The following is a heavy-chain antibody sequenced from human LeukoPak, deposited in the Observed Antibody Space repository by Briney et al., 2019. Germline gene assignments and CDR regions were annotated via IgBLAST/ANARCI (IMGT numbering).Heavy chain of an antibody. J-gene: IGHJ4*02. V-gene: IGHV4-59*08. CDR3: ARHSSVSGGAFQY. D-gene: IGHD3-22*01. CDR1: GGSISTYY. CDR2: IHYSGST. Sequence: KASETLSLTCTVSGGSISTYYWSWIRQPPGKGLEWIAYIHYSGSTNYNPSLTSRVTISVDTSKNQLSLKLSSVTAADTAVYYCARHSSVSGGAFQYWGQGTPVTVSS.